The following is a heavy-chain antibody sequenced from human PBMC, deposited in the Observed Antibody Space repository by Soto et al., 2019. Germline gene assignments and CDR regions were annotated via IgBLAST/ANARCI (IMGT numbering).Heavy chain of an antibody. D-gene: IGHD5-12*01. CDR1: EYTFTIYA. CDR3: AREHDEDFGYDLDYFDY. J-gene: IGHJ4*02. Sequence: ASVKVSCKASEYTFTIYAMHWVRQATGQRLEWMGWINAGNGNTKYSQKFQGRFTISRDNAKNSLYLQMNSLRAEDTAFYYCAREHDEDFGYDLDYFDYWGQGTLVTVSS. CDR2: INAGNGNT. V-gene: IGHV1-3*01.